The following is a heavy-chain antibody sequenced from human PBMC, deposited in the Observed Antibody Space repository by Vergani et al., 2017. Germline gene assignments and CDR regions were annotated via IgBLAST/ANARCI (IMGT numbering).Heavy chain of an antibody. CDR1: GGSISSGDYY. J-gene: IGHJ6*02. CDR3: AGRPKYCDYYYGMDV. D-gene: IGHD2-8*02. CDR2: IYYSGST. Sequence: QVQLQESGPGLVKPSQTLSLTCTVSGGSISSGDYYWSWIRQPPGKGLEWIGYIYYSGSTYYNPSLKSRVTISVDTSKNQFSLKLSSVTAADTAVYYCAGRPKYCDYYYGMDVWGQGTTVTVSS. V-gene: IGHV4-30-4*01.